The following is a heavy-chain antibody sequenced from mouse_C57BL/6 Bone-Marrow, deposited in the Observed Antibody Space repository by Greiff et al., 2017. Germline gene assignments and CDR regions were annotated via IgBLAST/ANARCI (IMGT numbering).Heavy chain of an antibody. V-gene: IGHV1-81*01. Sequence: LQESGAELARPGASVKLSCKASGYTFTSYGISWVKQRTGQGLEWIGEIYPRSGNTYYNEKFKGKATLTADKSSSTAYMELRSLTSEDSAVYFCARLGSYYAMDYWGQGTSVTVSS. J-gene: IGHJ4*01. CDR3: ARLGSYYAMDY. CDR1: GYTFTSYG. CDR2: IYPRSGNT.